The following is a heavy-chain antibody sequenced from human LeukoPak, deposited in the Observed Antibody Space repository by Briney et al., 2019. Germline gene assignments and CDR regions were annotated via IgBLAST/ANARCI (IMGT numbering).Heavy chain of an antibody. Sequence: GGSLRLSCAASGFTFINYAMSWVRQAPGKGLEWVSSISGSRGNTHYADSVKGRFTIARDTSKNTLYLEMDSLRAEDTAVYYCAKAPDYYDSSGFDYWGQGTLVTVSS. CDR3: AKAPDYYDSSGFDY. CDR2: ISGSRGNT. J-gene: IGHJ4*02. D-gene: IGHD3-22*01. CDR1: GFTFINYA. V-gene: IGHV3-23*01.